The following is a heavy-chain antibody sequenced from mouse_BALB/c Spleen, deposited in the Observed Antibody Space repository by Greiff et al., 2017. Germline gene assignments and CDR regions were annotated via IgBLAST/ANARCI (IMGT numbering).Heavy chain of an antibody. Sequence: QVQLQQSGPELVKPGASVRISCKASGYTFTSYYIHWVKQRPGQGLEWIGWIYPGNVNTKYNEKFKGKATLTADKSSSTAYMQLSSLTSEDSAVYFCARSGAHYGYDEGLFDYWGQGTTLTVSS. V-gene: IGHV1S56*01. J-gene: IGHJ2*01. CDR3: ARSGAHYGYDEGLFDY. D-gene: IGHD2-2*01. CDR1: GYTFTSYY. CDR2: IYPGNVNT.